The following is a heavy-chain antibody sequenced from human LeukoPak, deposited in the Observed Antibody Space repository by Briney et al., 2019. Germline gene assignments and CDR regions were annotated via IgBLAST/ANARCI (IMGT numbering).Heavy chain of an antibody. V-gene: IGHV3-21*01. CDR2: ITARSKSI. Sequence: GGSLRLSCAASGFTFTSYWMSWVRQAPGKGLEWVSSITARSKSIDYAASVKGRFAISRDDAKNSLSLQMDSLRVEDTAVYYCMREGSGSTHYMDVWGKGTTVTVSS. J-gene: IGHJ6*03. CDR3: MREGSGSTHYMDV. D-gene: IGHD3-10*01. CDR1: GFTFTSYW.